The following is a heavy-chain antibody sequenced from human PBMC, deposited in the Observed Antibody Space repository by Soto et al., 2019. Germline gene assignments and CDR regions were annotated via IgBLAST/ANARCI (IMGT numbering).Heavy chain of an antibody. CDR2: IIPIFGTA. V-gene: IGHV1-69*13. CDR3: ARFYYDSSGYLPSPYYYYYGMDV. Sequence: SVKVSSKASGGTFSSYAISWVRQAPGQGLEWMGGIIPIFGTANYAQKFQGRVTITADESTGTAYMELSSLRSEDTAVYYCARFYYDSSGYLPSPYYYYYGMDVWGQGTTVTVSS. CDR1: GGTFSSYA. J-gene: IGHJ6*02. D-gene: IGHD3-22*01.